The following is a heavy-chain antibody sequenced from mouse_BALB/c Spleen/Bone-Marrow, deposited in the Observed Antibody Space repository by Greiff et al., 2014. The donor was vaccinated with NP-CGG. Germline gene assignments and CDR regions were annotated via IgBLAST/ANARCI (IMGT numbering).Heavy chain of an antibody. J-gene: IGHJ1*01. Sequence: EVHLVESGAELVKPGASVKLSCTAFGFNIKDTYMHWVKQRPEQGLEWIGRIDPANGNTKYDPKFQGKATITADTSSNTAYLQLSSLTSEDTAVYYCARYDYGWYFYVWGAGTTVTVSS. D-gene: IGHD1-1*01. CDR2: IDPANGNT. CDR3: ARYDYGWYFYV. V-gene: IGHV14-3*02. CDR1: GFNIKDTY.